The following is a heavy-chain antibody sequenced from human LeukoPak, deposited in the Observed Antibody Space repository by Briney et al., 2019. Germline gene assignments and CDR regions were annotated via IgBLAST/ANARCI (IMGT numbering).Heavy chain of an antibody. D-gene: IGHD3-22*01. CDR2: IIPIFGTA. J-gene: IGHJ4*02. CDR1: GGTFSSYA. CDR3: ATHDSSGYSSFDY. Sequence: SVKVSCKASGGTFSSYAISWVRQAPGQGLEWMGGIIPIFGTANYAQKFQGRVTITADESTSTAYMELSSLRSEDTAVYYCATHDSSGYSSFDYWGQGTLVTVSS. V-gene: IGHV1-69*13.